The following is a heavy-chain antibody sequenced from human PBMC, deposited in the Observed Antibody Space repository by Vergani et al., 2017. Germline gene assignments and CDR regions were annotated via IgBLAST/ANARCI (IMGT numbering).Heavy chain of an antibody. CDR2: ISGSGGST. CDR3: AKTKLVRRYFDY. CDR1: GFTFSSYA. D-gene: IGHD6-6*01. Sequence: EVQLLESGGGLVQPGGSLGLSCAASGFTFSSYAMSWVRQAPGKGLEWVSAISGSGGSTYYADSVKGRFTISRDNSKNTLYLQMNSLRAEDTAVYYCAKTKLVRRYFDYWGQGTLVTVSS. V-gene: IGHV3-23*01. J-gene: IGHJ4*02.